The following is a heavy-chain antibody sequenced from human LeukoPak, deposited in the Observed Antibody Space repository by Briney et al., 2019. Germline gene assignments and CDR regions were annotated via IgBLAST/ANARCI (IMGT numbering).Heavy chain of an antibody. CDR2: ISGSGGST. D-gene: IGHD1-14*01. CDR1: GFTFSSYA. V-gene: IGHV3-23*01. Sequence: GGSLRLSCAASGFTFSSYAMSWVRQAPARGLEGVSAISGSGGSTYYADSVKGRFTNSRDNSKNTLYLQMNSLIGEDTAVYYCARERGNQLVDAFDIWGQGTMVTVSS. CDR3: ARERGNQLVDAFDI. J-gene: IGHJ3*02.